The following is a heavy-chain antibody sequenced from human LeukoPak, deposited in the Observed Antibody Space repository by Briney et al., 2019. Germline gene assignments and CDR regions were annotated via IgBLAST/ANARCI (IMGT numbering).Heavy chain of an antibody. D-gene: IGHD3-10*01. V-gene: IGHV4-30-2*01. J-gene: IGHJ4*02. Sequence: PSETLSLTCAVSGGSTSSGGYSWSWIRQPPGKGLEWIGYIYHSGSTYYNPSLKSRVTISVDRSKNQFSLKLSSVTAADTAVYYCARATGFGGQIDYWGQGTLVTVSS. CDR2: IYHSGST. CDR1: GGSTSSGGYS. CDR3: ARATGFGGQIDY.